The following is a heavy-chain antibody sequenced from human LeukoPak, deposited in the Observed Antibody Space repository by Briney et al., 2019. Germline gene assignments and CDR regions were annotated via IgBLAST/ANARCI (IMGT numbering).Heavy chain of an antibody. CDR2: INPSGGST. Sequence: ASVEVSCKASGYTFTSYYMHWVRQAPGQGLEWMGIINPSGGSTSYAQKFQGRVTMTRDTSTSTVYMELSSLRSEDTAVYYCARPPDSSGYYTGMSAFDIWGQGTMVTVSS. CDR1: GYTFTSYY. J-gene: IGHJ3*02. V-gene: IGHV1-46*01. D-gene: IGHD3-22*01. CDR3: ARPPDSSGYYTGMSAFDI.